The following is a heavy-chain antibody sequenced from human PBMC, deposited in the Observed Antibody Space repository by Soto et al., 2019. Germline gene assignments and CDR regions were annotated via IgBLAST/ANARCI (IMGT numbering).Heavy chain of an antibody. Sequence: ASVKVSCKASGYTFTGYYMHWVRQAPGQGLEWMGWINPNSGGTNYAQTFKGWVTMTRDTSISTAYMELSRLRSDDTAVYYCATSRGELRYFDWLPPNYYYSYGMDVWGQGTTVTVSS. V-gene: IGHV1-2*04. CDR1: GYTFTGYY. D-gene: IGHD3-9*01. CDR3: ATSRGELRYFDWLPPNYYYSYGMDV. CDR2: INPNSGGT. J-gene: IGHJ6*02.